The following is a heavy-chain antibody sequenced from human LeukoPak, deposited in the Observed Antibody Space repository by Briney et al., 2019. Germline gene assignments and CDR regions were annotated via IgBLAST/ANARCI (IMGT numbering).Heavy chain of an antibody. CDR2: INHSGST. Sequence: SETLSLTCAVYGGSFSGYYWSWIRQPPGKGLEWIGEINHSGSTNYNPSLKSRVTISVDTSKNQFSLKLSFVTAADTAVYYCASTYYDFWSGYYTFDYWGQGTLVTVSS. D-gene: IGHD3-3*01. CDR1: GGSFSGYY. CDR3: ASTYYDFWSGYYTFDY. J-gene: IGHJ4*02. V-gene: IGHV4-34*01.